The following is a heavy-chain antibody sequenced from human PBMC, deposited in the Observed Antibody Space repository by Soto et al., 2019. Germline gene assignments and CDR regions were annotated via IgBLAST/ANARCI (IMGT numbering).Heavy chain of an antibody. CDR1: GFTFSTHA. CDR2: LSYDGNNK. CDR3: ARSEDIELVPLATKGYGMDV. Sequence: QVQLVESGGDVVQPGRSLRLSCAASGFTFSTHAMHWVRQPPGKGLEWVAVLSYDGNNKYYADSVKGRFTISRDNSKNTRYRQMNSLRPEDTAVYYGARSEDIELVPLATKGYGMDVWGQGTTVTVSS. J-gene: IGHJ6*02. D-gene: IGHD2-2*01. V-gene: IGHV3-30*01.